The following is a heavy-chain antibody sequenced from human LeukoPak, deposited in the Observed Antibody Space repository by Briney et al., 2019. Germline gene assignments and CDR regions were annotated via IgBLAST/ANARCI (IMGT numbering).Heavy chain of an antibody. CDR3: ARVPPLYCSSTSCYGGGFDY. CDR1: GYTFTGYY. V-gene: IGHV1-2*02. D-gene: IGHD2-2*01. CDR2: INPNSGGT. J-gene: IGHJ4*02. Sequence: PSVKVSSKASGYTFTGYYMHWVRQAPGQGLEWMGWINPNSGGTNYAQKFQGRVTMTRDTSISTAYMELSRLRSDDTAVYYCARVPPLYCSSTSCYGGGFDYWGQGTLVTVSS.